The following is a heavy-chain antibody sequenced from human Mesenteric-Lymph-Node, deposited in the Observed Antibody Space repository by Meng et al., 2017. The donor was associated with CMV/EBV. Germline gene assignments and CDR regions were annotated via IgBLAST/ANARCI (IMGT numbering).Heavy chain of an antibody. Sequence: VAGGSISSSNGWSWVRQPPGKGLEWIGEIYHSGSTNYNPSLKSRVTISVDKSKNQFSLKLSSVTTADTAVYYCARDITDSGSYHFDYWGQGTLVTVSS. V-gene: IGHV4-4*02. D-gene: IGHD1-26*01. J-gene: IGHJ4*02. CDR1: GGSISSSNG. CDR2: IYHSGST. CDR3: ARDITDSGSYHFDY.